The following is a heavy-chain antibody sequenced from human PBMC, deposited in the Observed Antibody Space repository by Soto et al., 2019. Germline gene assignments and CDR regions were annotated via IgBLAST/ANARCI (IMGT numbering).Heavy chain of an antibody. V-gene: IGHV3-74*01. J-gene: IGHJ4*02. CDR2: ISGDGSST. CDR3: SVVVAYTARNILGY. CDR1: GFTVSTHW. Sequence: GGSLRLSCAASGFTVSTHWMHWVRQVPGKGLVWVSRISGDGSSTNYADSVKGRFTISRDNAKNTLYLQMNGLRAEDTAVYYCSVVVAYTARNILGYWGQGTLVTVSS. D-gene: IGHD2-15*01.